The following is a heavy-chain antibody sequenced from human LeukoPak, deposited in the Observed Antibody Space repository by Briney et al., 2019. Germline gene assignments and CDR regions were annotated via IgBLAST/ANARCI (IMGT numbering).Heavy chain of an antibody. J-gene: IGHJ5*02. Sequence: SETLSLTCTVSGGSISSYYWSWIRQPPGKGLEWIGYIYYSGSTNYNPSLKSRVTISVDTSKNQFSLKLSSVTAADTAVYYCARSYSSSSDWFDPWGQGTLVTVSS. D-gene: IGHD6-6*01. CDR2: IYYSGST. V-gene: IGHV4-59*01. CDR3: ARSYSSSSDWFDP. CDR1: GGSISSYY.